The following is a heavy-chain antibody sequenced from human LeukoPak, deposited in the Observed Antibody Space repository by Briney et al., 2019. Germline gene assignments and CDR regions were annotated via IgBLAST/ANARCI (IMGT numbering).Heavy chain of an antibody. V-gene: IGHV4-38-2*02. CDR1: GYSISSGYY. CDR3: ARDRYNWNDGHAFDI. J-gene: IGHJ3*02. D-gene: IGHD1-1*01. CDR2: IYHSGST. Sequence: SSETLSLTCTVSGYSISSGYYWGWIRQPPGKGLEWIGSIYHSGSTFYNPSLKSRVTISVDTSKNQFSLKLSSVTAADTAVYYCARDRYNWNDGHAFDIWGQGTMVTVSS.